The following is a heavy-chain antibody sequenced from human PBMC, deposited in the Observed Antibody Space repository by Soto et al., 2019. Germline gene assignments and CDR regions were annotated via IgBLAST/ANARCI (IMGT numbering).Heavy chain of an antibody. D-gene: IGHD3-16*02. CDR2: INAGNGNT. Sequence: QVQLVQSGAEVKKPGASVKVSCKASGYTFTSYAMHWVRQAPGQRLEWMGWINAGNGNTKYSQKFQGRVTITRDTSASTAYMELCSLRSEDTAVYYCARPHSYDYIWGSYRYKGHWFDPWGQGTLVTVSS. CDR1: GYTFTSYA. J-gene: IGHJ5*02. V-gene: IGHV1-3*01. CDR3: ARPHSYDYIWGSYRYKGHWFDP.